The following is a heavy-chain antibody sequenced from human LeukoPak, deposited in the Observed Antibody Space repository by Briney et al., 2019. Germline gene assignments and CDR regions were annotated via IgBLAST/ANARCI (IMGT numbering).Heavy chain of an antibody. D-gene: IGHD2-8*01. CDR2: INPSGSST. CDR1: GYTFTGYY. CDR3: ARDNRVYAMGTFDY. J-gene: IGHJ4*02. Sequence: ASVKVSCKASGYTFTGYYMHWVRQAPGQGLEWMGLINPSGSSTLYAQKFQGRVTMTRDMSTTTDYMELSSLRSEDTAVYYCARDNRVYAMGTFDYWGQGTLVTVSS. V-gene: IGHV1-46*01.